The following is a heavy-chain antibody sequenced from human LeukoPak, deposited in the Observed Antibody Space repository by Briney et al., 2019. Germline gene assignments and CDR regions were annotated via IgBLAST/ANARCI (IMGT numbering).Heavy chain of an antibody. D-gene: IGHD2-21*01. CDR3: ASLPLRDSNDAFDI. CDR2: ISYDGSNK. CDR1: GFTFSSYA. V-gene: IGHV3-30*04. Sequence: GGSLRLSCAASGFTFSSYAMHWVRQAPGKGLEWVAVISYDGSNKYYADSVKGRFTISRDNSKNTLYLQMNSLRAEDTAVYYCASLPLRDSNDAFDIWGRGTMVTVSS. J-gene: IGHJ3*02.